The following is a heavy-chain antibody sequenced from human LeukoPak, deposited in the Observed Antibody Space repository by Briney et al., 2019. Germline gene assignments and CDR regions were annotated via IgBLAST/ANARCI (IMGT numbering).Heavy chain of an antibody. Sequence: GGSLRLSCVASGFTFSSYAMNWVRQAPGKGLEWVSSINGSGDRTYYADSVKGRFTISRDNSKNTLYLQMNSLRAEDTAVYYCAKDGRRIRSLCDYWGQGTLVTVSS. CDR1: GFTFSSYA. D-gene: IGHD1-1*01. J-gene: IGHJ4*02. CDR2: INGSGDRT. V-gene: IGHV3-23*01. CDR3: AKDGRRIRSLCDY.